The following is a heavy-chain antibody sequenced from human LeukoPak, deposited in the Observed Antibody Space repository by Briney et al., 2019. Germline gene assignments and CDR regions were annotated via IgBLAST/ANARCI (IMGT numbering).Heavy chain of an antibody. V-gene: IGHV4-34*01. CDR3: ARGDSFDY. CDR1: GGSFSGYY. J-gene: IGHJ4*02. Sequence: SETLSLTCAVYGGSFSGYYWSWIRQPPGKGLEWIGEINHSGSTNYNPSFKSRVTISVDTSKNQFSLKLSFVTAADTAVYYCARGDSFDYWGQGTLVTVSS. CDR2: INHSGST.